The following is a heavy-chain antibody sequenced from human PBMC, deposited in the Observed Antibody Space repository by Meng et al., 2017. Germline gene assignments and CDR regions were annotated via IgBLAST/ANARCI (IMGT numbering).Heavy chain of an antibody. V-gene: IGHV1-18*01. CDR1: GYTFTSYG. CDR3: AQTTVTTYSEYFQH. Sequence: QVRLGQPGAEVKKPGASVKVSCKASGYTFTSYGISWVRQAPGQGLEWMGWISAYNGNTNYAQKLQGRVTMTTDTSTSTAYMELRSLRSDDTAVYYCAQTTVTTYSEYFQHWGQGTLVTVSS. D-gene: IGHD4-11*01. CDR2: ISAYNGNT. J-gene: IGHJ1*01.